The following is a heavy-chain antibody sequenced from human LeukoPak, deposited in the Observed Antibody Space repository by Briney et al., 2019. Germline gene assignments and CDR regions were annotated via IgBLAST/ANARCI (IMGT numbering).Heavy chain of an antibody. D-gene: IGHD2-21*01. V-gene: IGHV1-2*02. CDR1: GYTFTGYY. CDR3: ARVAGTRTFDY. J-gene: IGHJ4*02. Sequence: APQKVSCKASGYTFTGYYMHWVRQAPGQGLEWMGWINPNSGGTNYAQKFQGRVTMTRDTSISTAYMELSRLRSDDTAVYYCARVAGTRTFDYWGQGTLVTVSS. CDR2: INPNSGGT.